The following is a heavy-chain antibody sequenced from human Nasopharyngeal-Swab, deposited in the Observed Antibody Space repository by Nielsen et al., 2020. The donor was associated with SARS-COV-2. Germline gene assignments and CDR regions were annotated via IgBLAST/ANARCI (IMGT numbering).Heavy chain of an antibody. Sequence: SGPTLVKPTETLTLTCTVSGFPLSNARVGVSWIRQPPGKALEWLAHIFSNDEKSYSTSLKSRLTISKDTSKSQVVLTMTNMDPVDTATYYCARISDYTPFDYWGQGTLVTVSS. CDR3: ARISDYTPFDY. CDR1: GFPLSNARVG. D-gene: IGHD4-11*01. V-gene: IGHV2-26*01. J-gene: IGHJ4*02. CDR2: IFSNDEK.